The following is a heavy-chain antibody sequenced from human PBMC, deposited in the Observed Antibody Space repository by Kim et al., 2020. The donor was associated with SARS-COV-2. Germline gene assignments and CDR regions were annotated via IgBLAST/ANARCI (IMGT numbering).Heavy chain of an antibody. J-gene: IGHJ6*02. Sequence: AASVKGRFPISRDNSKNTPYLQMNSLRAEDTAVYYCAKGQGAGYYYGMDVWGQGTTVTVSS. V-gene: IGHV3-23*01. CDR3: AKGQGAGYYYGMDV.